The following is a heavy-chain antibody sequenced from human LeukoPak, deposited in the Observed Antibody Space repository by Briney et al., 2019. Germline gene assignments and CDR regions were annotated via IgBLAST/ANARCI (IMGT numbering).Heavy chain of an antibody. Sequence: VGSLKLSCAASGRMFISYSMHWVRQAPGKGLERLSMISADESDITYTHSLKGRSPTSRDNSKKKLHLPMTSVGAEDTALYYCVSQDGHNFMDAFDIWGQGTMLIVSS. CDR3: VSQDGHNFMDAFDI. CDR2: ISADESDI. D-gene: IGHD5-24*01. J-gene: IGHJ3*02. CDR1: GRMFISYS. V-gene: IGHV3-30*04.